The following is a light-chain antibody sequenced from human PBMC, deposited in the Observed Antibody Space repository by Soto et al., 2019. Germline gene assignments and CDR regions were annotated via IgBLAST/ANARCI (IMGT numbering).Light chain of an antibody. CDR2: DAS. V-gene: IGKV3-11*01. J-gene: IGKJ1*01. CDR1: QSVSSF. CDR3: QQSSGWPRT. Sequence: EIVLTQSPATLSLSPGXRATLSCRASQSVSSFLAWYQQKPGQAPRLLIYDASNRATGIPARFSGSGSGTDFTLTISSLEPEDFALYYCQQSSGWPRTFGQGTKVDIK.